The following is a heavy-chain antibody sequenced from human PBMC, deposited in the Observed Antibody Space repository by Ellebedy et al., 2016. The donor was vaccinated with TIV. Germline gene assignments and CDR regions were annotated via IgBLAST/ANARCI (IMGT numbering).Heavy chain of an antibody. CDR1: GFTFSGYW. J-gene: IGHJ2*01. D-gene: IGHD6-13*01. CDR3: ARDPLAAAQRGFFDL. V-gene: IGHV3-7*01. CDR2: IKQDGSEK. Sequence: GESLKISCAASGFTFSGYWMSWVRQAPGKGLEWVANIKQDGSEKYYVDSVKGRFTISRDNSKDTQYLQMNSLTPEDTAVYYCARDPLAAAQRGFFDLWGRGTLVTVSS.